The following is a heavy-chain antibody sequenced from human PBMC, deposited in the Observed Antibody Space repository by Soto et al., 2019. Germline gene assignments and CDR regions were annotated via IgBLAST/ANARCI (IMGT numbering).Heavy chain of an antibody. CDR1: GYSFSHYW. D-gene: IGHD3-16*01. J-gene: IGHJ4*02. CDR2: IYPGDSDT. Sequence: EVELVQSGAEVKKSGESLKISCKTSGYSFSHYWIGWVRQMPGKGLEWMGIIYPGDSDTRYSPSFQGQVTISADKSITTAYLQFDSLKPSDTAIYYCARHSSFPYTVDLDNWGQGTLVTVSS. V-gene: IGHV5-51*01. CDR3: ARHSSFPYTVDLDN.